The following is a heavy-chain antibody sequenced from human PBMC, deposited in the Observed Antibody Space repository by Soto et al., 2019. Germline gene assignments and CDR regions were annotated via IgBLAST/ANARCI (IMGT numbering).Heavy chain of an antibody. Sequence: ASVKVSCKASGYTFTSYDINWVRQATGQGLEWMGWMNPNSGNTGYAQKFQGRVTMTRNTSISTAYMELSSLRSEDTAVYYCARGRTRPGTTLDDAFDIWGQGTMVTVS. CDR2: MNPNSGNT. V-gene: IGHV1-8*01. CDR1: GYTFTSYD. D-gene: IGHD1-7*01. J-gene: IGHJ3*02. CDR3: ARGRTRPGTTLDDAFDI.